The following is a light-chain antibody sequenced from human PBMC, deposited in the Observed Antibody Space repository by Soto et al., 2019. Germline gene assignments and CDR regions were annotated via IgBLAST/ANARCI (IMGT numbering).Light chain of an antibody. CDR1: QSVSSNY. V-gene: IGKV3-20*01. CDR3: QQYGSSPRT. Sequence: EIGLTQSPGTLSLSPGERATLSCRASQSVSSNYLAWYQQKPGQAPRLLIYGASSRATGIPDRFSGSGSGTEFTLTISRLEPEDFAVFYWQQYGSSPRTFGQGTKVEI. CDR2: GAS. J-gene: IGKJ1*01.